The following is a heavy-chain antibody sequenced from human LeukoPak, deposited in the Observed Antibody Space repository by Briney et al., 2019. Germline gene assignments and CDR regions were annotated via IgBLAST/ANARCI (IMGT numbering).Heavy chain of an antibody. J-gene: IGHJ6*02. CDR2: IWYDGSNK. D-gene: IGHD4-17*01. V-gene: IGHV3-33*01. Sequence: GRSLRLSCAASGFTFSSYGMHWVRQAPGKGLEWVAVIWYDGSNKYYADSVKGRFTISRDNSKNTLYLQMNSLRAEDTAVYYCARDLHGEKYYYYYYGMDVWGQGTTVTVSS. CDR1: GFTFSSYG. CDR3: ARDLHGEKYYYYYYGMDV.